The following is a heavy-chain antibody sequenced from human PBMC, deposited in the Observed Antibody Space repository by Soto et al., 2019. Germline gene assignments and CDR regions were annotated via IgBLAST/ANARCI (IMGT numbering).Heavy chain of an antibody. J-gene: IGHJ4*02. CDR1: GDSVTSGKYY. CDR2: IDSSGRT. CDR3: ARTNSYGHWSAWY. V-gene: IGHV4-61*01. Sequence: QVQLQESGPGLVKPSETLSLTCTVSGDSVTSGKYYWSWIRQPPGKGLEYIGYIDSSGRTNYNPSLESRVTISADKSKNQISLKLSSETSADTAVYFCARTNSYGHWSAWYWGQGTLVTVSS. D-gene: IGHD3-16*01.